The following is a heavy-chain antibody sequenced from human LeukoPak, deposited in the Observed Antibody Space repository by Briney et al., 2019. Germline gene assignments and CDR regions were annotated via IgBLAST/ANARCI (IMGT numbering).Heavy chain of an antibody. CDR2: ISSSSYI. Sequence: GGSLRLSCAASGFTFSSYSMNWVRQAPGKGLEWVSSISSSSYIYYADSVKGRFTISRDNAKNSLYLQMNSLRAEDTAVYYCARDTSSPGGGNYYGMDVWGQGTTVTVSS. J-gene: IGHJ6*02. CDR3: ARDTSSPGGGNYYGMDV. CDR1: GFTFSSYS. D-gene: IGHD6-6*01. V-gene: IGHV3-21*01.